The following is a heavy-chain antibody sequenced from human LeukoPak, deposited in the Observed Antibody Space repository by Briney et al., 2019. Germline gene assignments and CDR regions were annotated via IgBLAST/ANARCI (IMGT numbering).Heavy chain of an antibody. CDR3: ARGGYYGSGSPPSLYFDY. Sequence: PGGSLRLSCAASGFTFRNYVIHWVRQAPGKGLEWVAVTSSDLNVKLYADSMKGRFTISRDNSRSTLYLQMNSLRPEDTAIYYCARGGYYGSGSPPSLYFDYWGQGTLVTVSS. J-gene: IGHJ4*02. CDR1: GFTFRNYV. CDR2: TSSDLNVK. D-gene: IGHD3-10*01. V-gene: IGHV3-30-3*01.